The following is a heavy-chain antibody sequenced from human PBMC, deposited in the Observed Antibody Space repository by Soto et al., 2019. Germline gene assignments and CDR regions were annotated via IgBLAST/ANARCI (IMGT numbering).Heavy chain of an antibody. CDR3: ARGDGCSGGSCYLYYYYYYMDV. D-gene: IGHD2-15*01. Sequence: SETLSLTCTVSGGSISSYYWSWIRQPPGKGLEWIGYIYYSGSTNYNPSLKSRVTISVDTSKNQFSLKLSSVTAADTAVYYCARGDGCSGGSCYLYYYYYYMDVWGKGTTVTVSS. J-gene: IGHJ6*03. V-gene: IGHV4-59*01. CDR2: IYYSGST. CDR1: GGSISSYY.